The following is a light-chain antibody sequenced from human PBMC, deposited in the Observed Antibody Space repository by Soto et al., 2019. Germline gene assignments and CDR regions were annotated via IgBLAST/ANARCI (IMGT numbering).Light chain of an antibody. CDR3: TSWDDSLYHVV. CDR1: RSKIGSNY. CDR2: RNN. J-gene: IGLJ2*01. V-gene: IGLV1-47*01. Sequence: QSVLTQPPSASGTPGQRVTFSCSGGRSKIGSNYVFWYQQFPGTAPKLVIYRNNQRPSGVPDRFSGSKSGTSASLAISGLRSEDEADYYCTSWDDSLYHVVFGGGTNLTVL.